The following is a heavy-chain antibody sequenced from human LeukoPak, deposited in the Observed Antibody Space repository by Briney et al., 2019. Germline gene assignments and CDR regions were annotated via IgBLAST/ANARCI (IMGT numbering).Heavy chain of an antibody. J-gene: IGHJ4*02. V-gene: IGHV4-38-2*01. CDR3: ARVRYNYGDSDY. CDR1: GYSISSGYY. Sequence: SSETLSLTCAVSGYSISSGYYWGWIRQPPGKGLEWIGTIYHNGNTYYNPSLKSRVTISVDTSKNQFSLKLSSVTAADTAVYYCARVRYNYGDSDYWGQGTLVTVSS. CDR2: IYHNGNT. D-gene: IGHD5-18*01.